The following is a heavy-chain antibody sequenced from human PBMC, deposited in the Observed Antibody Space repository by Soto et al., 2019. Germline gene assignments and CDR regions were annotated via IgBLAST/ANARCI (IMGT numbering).Heavy chain of an antibody. CDR1: GFTFSDYY. CDR3: ARGGSGGSGSYYIGGRYYYMDV. CDR2: ISSSGSTI. J-gene: IGHJ6*03. Sequence: GGSMRLSCAASGFTFSDYYMSWIRQAPGKGLEWVSYISSSGSTIYYADSVKGRFTISRDNAKNSLYLQMNSLRAGDTAVYYCARGGSGGSGSYYIGGRYYYMDVWGKGTTVTVSS. D-gene: IGHD3-10*01. V-gene: IGHV3-11*01.